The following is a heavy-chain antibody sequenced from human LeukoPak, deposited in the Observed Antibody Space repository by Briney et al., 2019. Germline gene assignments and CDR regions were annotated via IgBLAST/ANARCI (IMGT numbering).Heavy chain of an antibody. CDR1: GYTLTELS. V-gene: IGHV1-24*01. CDR3: ATTTMVRGVIVGWFDP. J-gene: IGHJ5*02. D-gene: IGHD3-10*01. CDR2: FDPEDGET. Sequence: ASVKVSCKVSGYTLTELSMHWVRQAPGKGLEWMGGFDPEDGETIYAQKFQGRVTMTEDTSTDTAYMELSSLRSEDTAVYYCATTTMVRGVIVGWFDPWGQGTLVTVSS.